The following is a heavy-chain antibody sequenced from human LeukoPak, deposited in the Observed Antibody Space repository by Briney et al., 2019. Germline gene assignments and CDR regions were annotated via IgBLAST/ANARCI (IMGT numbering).Heavy chain of an antibody. CDR3: EASTAYCGGDCYDYFDY. Sequence: GGSLRLSCAASGFTFSSYAMHWVRQAPGKGLEWVAVIPYDGSNKYYADSVKGRFTISRDNSKNTLYLQMNSLRAEDTAVYYCEASTAYCGGDCYDYFDYWGQGTLVTVSS. CDR2: IPYDGSNK. D-gene: IGHD2-21*02. V-gene: IGHV3-30-3*01. CDR1: GFTFSSYA. J-gene: IGHJ4*02.